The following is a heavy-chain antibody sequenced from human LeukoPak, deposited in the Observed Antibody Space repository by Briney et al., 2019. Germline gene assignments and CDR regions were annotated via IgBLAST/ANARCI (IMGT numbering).Heavy chain of an antibody. Sequence: GASVKVSFKASGYTFTRYAMNWVRQAPGQGLEWMGWINTNTGNPTYAQGFTGRFVFSLDTSVSTAYLQISSLKAEDTAVYYCAKTGYSYGGDWFDPWGQGTLVTVSS. D-gene: IGHD5-18*01. CDR1: GYTFTRYA. CDR2: INTNTGNP. CDR3: AKTGYSYGGDWFDP. J-gene: IGHJ5*02. V-gene: IGHV7-4-1*02.